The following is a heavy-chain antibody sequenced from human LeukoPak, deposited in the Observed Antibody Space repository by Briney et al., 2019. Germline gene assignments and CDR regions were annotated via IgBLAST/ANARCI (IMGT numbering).Heavy chain of an antibody. CDR2: INPSGGST. D-gene: IGHD2-2*01. J-gene: IGHJ3*02. CDR1: GYTLTELS. V-gene: IGHV1-46*01. CDR3: ASIVVVPAAREDAFDI. Sequence: GASVTVSCKVSGYTLTELSMHWVRQAPGQGLEWMGIINPSGGSTSYAQKFQGRVTMTRDTSTSTVYMELSSLRSEDTAVYYCASIVVVPAAREDAFDIWGQGTMVTVSS.